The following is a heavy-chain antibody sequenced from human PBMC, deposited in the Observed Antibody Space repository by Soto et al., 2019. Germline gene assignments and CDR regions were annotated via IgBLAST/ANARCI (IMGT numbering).Heavy chain of an antibody. CDR2: INHSGST. J-gene: IGHJ6*02. CDR3: ARGWGRNHYYYYGMDV. Sequence: SETLSLTCAVYGGSFSGYYWSWIRQPPGKGLEWIGEINHSGSTNYNPSLKSRVTISVDTSKNQFSLKLSSVTAADTAVYYCARGWGRNHYYYYGMDVWGQGTTVT. CDR1: GGSFSGYY. D-gene: IGHD3-16*01. V-gene: IGHV4-34*01.